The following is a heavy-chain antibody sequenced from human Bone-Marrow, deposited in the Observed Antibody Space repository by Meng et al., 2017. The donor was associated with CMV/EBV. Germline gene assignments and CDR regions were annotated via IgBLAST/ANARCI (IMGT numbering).Heavy chain of an antibody. Sequence: GESLKISCAASGFTFSDYSMTWVRQAPGKGLEWVSSIGTSATYIYYAHSVKGRFTISRDNAKNSLYLQMNSLRAEDTAVYYCARVNAGLADYYYYYGMDVWGQGTTVTVSS. CDR2: IGTSATYI. CDR3: ARVNAGLADYYYYYGMDV. V-gene: IGHV3-21*01. J-gene: IGHJ6*02. D-gene: IGHD6-19*01. CDR1: GFTFSDYS.